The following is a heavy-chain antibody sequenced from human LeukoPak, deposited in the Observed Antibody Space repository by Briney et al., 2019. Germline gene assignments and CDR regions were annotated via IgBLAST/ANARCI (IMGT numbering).Heavy chain of an antibody. CDR2: IGTAGDT. D-gene: IGHD6-13*01. CDR1: GFTFSSYD. J-gene: IGHJ6*02. CDR3: ARGGDYSSSSYGMDV. Sequence: GGSLRLSCSASGFTFSSYDMHWVRQATGRGLEWVSAIGTAGDTYYPGSVKGRFTISRENAKNSLYLQMNSLRAGDTAVYYCARGGDYSSSSYGMDVWGQGTTVTVSS. V-gene: IGHV3-13*01.